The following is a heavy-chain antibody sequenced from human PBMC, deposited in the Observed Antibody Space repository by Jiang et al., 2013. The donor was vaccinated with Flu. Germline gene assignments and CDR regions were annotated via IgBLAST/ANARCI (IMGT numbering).Heavy chain of an antibody. CDR1: GGSITSIDSF. V-gene: IGHV4-39*01. J-gene: IGHJ6*03. Sequence: GSGLVKPSETLSLTCTASGGSITSIDSFWGWIRQAPGKGLEWMGSIDYSGFTYYNSSLKSRVTISVDTSQDQFSLEMSSVTAADTALYYCARLTKVTTELDYYCYIDVWGKGTTVTV. CDR3: ARLTKVTTELDYYCYIDV. D-gene: IGHD4-17*01. CDR2: IDYSGFT.